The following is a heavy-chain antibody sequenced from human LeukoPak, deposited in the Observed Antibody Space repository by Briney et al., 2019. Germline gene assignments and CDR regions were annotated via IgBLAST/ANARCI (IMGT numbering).Heavy chain of an antibody. Sequence: GGSLRLSCAASGFTFSSYAMHWVRQAPGKGLEWVAVIPHDGSNKYYADSVKGRFTISRDNSKNTLYLQMNSLRAEDTAVYYCARELYYDNGGGAFDIWGQGTMVTVSS. D-gene: IGHD3-9*01. CDR2: IPHDGSNK. V-gene: IGHV3-30-3*01. J-gene: IGHJ3*02. CDR1: GFTFSSYA. CDR3: ARELYYDNGGGAFDI.